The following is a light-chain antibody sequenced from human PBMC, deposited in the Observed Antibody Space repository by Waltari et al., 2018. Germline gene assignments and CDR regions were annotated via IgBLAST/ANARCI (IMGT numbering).Light chain of an antibody. Sequence: SHDLIQTPSVSVSPGQPASVPCPGHAFPEFYAYCYQQKPGQAPVLLIYKDTERPSGIPARFSGSISGTTVTLTISGVQAEDEADYYCQSADSSGAEGVFGTGTKVTVL. CDR2: KDT. CDR1: AFPEFY. J-gene: IGLJ1*01. V-gene: IGLV3-25*03. CDR3: QSADSSGAEGV.